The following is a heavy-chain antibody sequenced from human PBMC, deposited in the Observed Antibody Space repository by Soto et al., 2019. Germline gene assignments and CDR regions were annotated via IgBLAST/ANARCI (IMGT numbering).Heavy chain of an antibody. CDR2: IYHAGNT. J-gene: IGHJ4*02. Sequence: SETLSLTCAVSGDSLSSYNWWSWVRQPPGEGLEWIGDIYHAGNTNYKPSLQRRVTISIDKSNNQFSLKMKSVTAADTAVYYCARVRRYFGSGSLDYWGQGILVTVSS. D-gene: IGHD3-10*01. CDR3: ARVRRYFGSGSLDY. V-gene: IGHV4-4*02. CDR1: GDSLSSYNW.